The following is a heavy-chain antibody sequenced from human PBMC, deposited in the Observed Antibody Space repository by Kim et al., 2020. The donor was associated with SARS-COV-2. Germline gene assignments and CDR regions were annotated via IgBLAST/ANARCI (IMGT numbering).Heavy chain of an antibody. V-gene: IGHV3-49*03. CDR1: GFTFGDYA. CDR3: TRERSIAVAGIAYNWFDP. D-gene: IGHD6-19*01. Sequence: GGSLRLSCTASGFTFGDYAMSWFRQAPGKGLEWVGFIRSKAYGGTTEYAASVKGRFTISRDDSKSIAYLQMNSLKTEDTAVYYCTRERSIAVAGIAYNWFDPWGQGTLVTVSS. CDR2: IRSKAYGGTT. J-gene: IGHJ5*02.